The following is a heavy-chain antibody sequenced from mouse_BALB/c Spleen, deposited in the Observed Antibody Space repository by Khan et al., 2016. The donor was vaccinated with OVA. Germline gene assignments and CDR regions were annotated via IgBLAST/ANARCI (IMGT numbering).Heavy chain of an antibody. V-gene: IGHV3-2*02. J-gene: IGHJ2*01. CDR3: ARTARIKY. CDR1: GYSITSGYG. Sequence: EVQLLETGPGLVKPSQSLSLTCTVTGYSITSGYGCNWIRQFPGNKLEWMGYISYSGSTNYNPSLKTRISITRDTSKNQFFLQLNSVTTEDTATYYCARTARIKYWGQGTTLTVSS. CDR2: ISYSGST. D-gene: IGHD1-2*01.